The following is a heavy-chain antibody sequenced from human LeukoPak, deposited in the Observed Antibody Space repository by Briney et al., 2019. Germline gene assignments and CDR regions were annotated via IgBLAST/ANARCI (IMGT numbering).Heavy chain of an antibody. V-gene: IGHV4-31*03. CDR3: ARDVDIVATVWFDL. D-gene: IGHD5-12*01. CDR2: IYYSGST. CDR1: GGSISSGGYY. Sequence: SETLSLTCTVSGGSISSGGYYWSWIRQHPGRGLEWIGYIYYSGSTYYNPSLKSRVTISVDTSKNQFSLKLSSVTAADTAVYYCARDVDIVATVWFDLWGQGTLVTVSS. J-gene: IGHJ5*02.